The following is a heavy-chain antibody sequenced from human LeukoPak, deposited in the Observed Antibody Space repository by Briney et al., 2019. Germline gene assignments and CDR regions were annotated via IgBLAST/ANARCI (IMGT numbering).Heavy chain of an antibody. J-gene: IGHJ6*03. Sequence: GASVKVSCRASGDTFTTYDINWVRQAPGQGLEWMGWMNPKSGNTVYAQKFQGRVIMTRDTSKSTAYTELSSLRSEDTAVYYCGRAITIFDYYYMDVWGKGATVTVCS. V-gene: IGHV1-8*01. D-gene: IGHD3-3*01. CDR1: GDTFTTYD. CDR2: MNPKSGNT. CDR3: GRAITIFDYYYMDV.